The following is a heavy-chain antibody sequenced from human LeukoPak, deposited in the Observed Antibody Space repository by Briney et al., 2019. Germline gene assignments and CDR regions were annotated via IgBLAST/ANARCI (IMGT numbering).Heavy chain of an antibody. J-gene: IGHJ6*03. CDR1: GYTFTGYY. Sequence: ASVKVSCKTSGYTFTGYYMHWVRQATGQGLEWMGWINPNSGGTNYAQKFQGRVTMTRDTSITTAYMELRRLRSDDTALYYCARATGSVDYYYMDVWGKGTTVTVSS. CDR2: INPNSGGT. D-gene: IGHD1-1*01. CDR3: ARATGSVDYYYMDV. V-gene: IGHV1-2*02.